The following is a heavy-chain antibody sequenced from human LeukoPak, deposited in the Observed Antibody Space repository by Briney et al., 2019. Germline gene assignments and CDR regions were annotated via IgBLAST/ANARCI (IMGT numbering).Heavy chain of an antibody. V-gene: IGHV3-74*01. Sequence: GGSLRLSCAASGFTFSSNWMNWVRQAPGKGLVWVLRINSDGSTITYADSVKGRFTISRDNAKNTVYLQMNSLRAEDTAVYYCARARGDYYYYMDVWGKGTTVTVSS. J-gene: IGHJ6*03. CDR3: ARARGDYYYYMDV. CDR1: GFTFSSNW. CDR2: INSDGSTI.